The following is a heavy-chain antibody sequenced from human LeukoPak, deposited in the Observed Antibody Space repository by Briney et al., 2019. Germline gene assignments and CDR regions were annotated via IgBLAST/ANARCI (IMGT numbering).Heavy chain of an antibody. D-gene: IGHD3-10*01. CDR2: IIPIFGTA. J-gene: IGHJ6*03. Sequence: ASVKVSCKASGGTFSSYAISWVRQAPGQGLEWMGGIIPIFGTANYAQKFQGRVTITTDESTSTAYMELSSLRSEDTAVYYCARDGVYYGSGSYYKRGMDVWGKGTTVTVSS. CDR1: GGTFSSYA. CDR3: ARDGVYYGSGSYYKRGMDV. V-gene: IGHV1-69*05.